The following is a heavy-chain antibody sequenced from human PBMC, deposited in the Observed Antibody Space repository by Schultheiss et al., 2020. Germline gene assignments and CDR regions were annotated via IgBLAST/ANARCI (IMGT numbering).Heavy chain of an antibody. V-gene: IGHV1-69*04. J-gene: IGHJ5*02. CDR3: ARETKLGRWFDP. D-gene: IGHD7-27*01. CDR2: IIPMFGIT. Sequence: SVKVSCKASGSTFSDHYMHWVRQAPGQGLEWMGRIIPMFGITNYAQKFQGRVTITADKSTSTAYMELSSLRSEDTAVYYCARETKLGRWFDPWGQGTLVNGYS. CDR1: GSTFSDHY.